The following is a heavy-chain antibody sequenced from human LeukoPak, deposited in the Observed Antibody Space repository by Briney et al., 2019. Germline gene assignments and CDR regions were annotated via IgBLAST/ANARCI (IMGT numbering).Heavy chain of an antibody. J-gene: IGHJ4*02. CDR3: ARDHYDFWSGYYWFDY. CDR1: GFTFSSYS. V-gene: IGHV3-21*01. Sequence: GGSLRLSCAASGFTFSSYSMNWVRQAPGKGLEWVSSISSSSSYIYYADSVKGRFTISRDNAKNSLYLQMNSLRAEDTAVYYCARDHYDFWSGYYWFDYWGQGTLVTVSS. CDR2: ISSSSSYI. D-gene: IGHD3-3*01.